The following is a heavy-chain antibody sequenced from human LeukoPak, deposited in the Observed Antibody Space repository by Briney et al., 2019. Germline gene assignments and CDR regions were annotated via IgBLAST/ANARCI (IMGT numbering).Heavy chain of an antibody. D-gene: IGHD2-15*01. CDR3: AKDHFAATDF. J-gene: IGHJ4*02. CDR2: ISSRGGST. Sequence: PGGSLRLSCAASGFTFTNHWMHWVRLAPGKGLEWVSSISSRGGSTYYADSVKGRFTVSRDNSKNRLYLQMDSLRAEDTARYYCAKDHFAATDFWGQGTLVTVSS. CDR1: GFTFTNHW. V-gene: IGHV3-23*01.